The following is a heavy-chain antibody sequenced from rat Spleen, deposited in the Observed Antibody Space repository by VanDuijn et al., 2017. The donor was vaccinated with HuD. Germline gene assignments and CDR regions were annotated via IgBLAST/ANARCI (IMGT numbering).Heavy chain of an antibody. D-gene: IGHD2-7*01. J-gene: IGHJ3*01. V-gene: IGHV5-19*01. CDR2: ISPSGGST. CDR3: ATDDSRISRFAY. Sequence: EVQLVESGGGLVQPGRSLKLSCAASGFTFSNYGMYWIRQAPTKGLEWVASISPSGGSTYYRDSVKGRFPISRDNARSTLYLQMDSLRSEDTATYYCATDDSRISRFAYWGQGTLVTVSS. CDR1: GFTFSNYG.